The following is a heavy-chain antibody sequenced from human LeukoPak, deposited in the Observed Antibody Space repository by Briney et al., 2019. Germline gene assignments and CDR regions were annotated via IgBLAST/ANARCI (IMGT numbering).Heavy chain of an antibody. V-gene: IGHV1-69*01. J-gene: IGHJ6*02. Sequence: SVKVSCKASGGTFSSYAISWVRQAPGQGLEWMGGIIPIFGTANYAQKFQGRVTITADESTSTADMELSSLRSEDTAVYYCARMPYSSSGPRYYYYYGMDVWGQGTTVTVSS. CDR3: ARMPYSSSGPRYYYYYGMDV. D-gene: IGHD6-13*01. CDR2: IIPIFGTA. CDR1: GGTFSSYA.